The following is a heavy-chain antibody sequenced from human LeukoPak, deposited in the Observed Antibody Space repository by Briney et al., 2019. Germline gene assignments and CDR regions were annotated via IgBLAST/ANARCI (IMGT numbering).Heavy chain of an antibody. CDR2: INPSGGST. D-gene: IGHD3-22*01. J-gene: IGHJ5*02. CDR3: ARDDHYPGYWQSSYKNWFDP. CDR1: GYTFTSYY. Sequence: ASVKVSCKASGYTFTSYYMHWVRQAPGQGLEWMGIINPSGGSTSYAQKFQGRVTMTRDMSTSTVYMELSSLRYEDTAVYYCARDDHYPGYWQSSYKNWFDPWGQGTLVTVSS. V-gene: IGHV1-46*01.